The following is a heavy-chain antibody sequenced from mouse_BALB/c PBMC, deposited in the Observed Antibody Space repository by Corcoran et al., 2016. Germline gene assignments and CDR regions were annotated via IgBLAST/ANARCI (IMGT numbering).Heavy chain of an antibody. V-gene: IGHV9-3-1*01. J-gene: IGHJ3*01. CDR2: INTYTGEP. CDR1: GYTFTNYG. CDR3: ANLYYGSSYVAWFAY. D-gene: IGHD1-1*01. Sequence: QIQLVQSGPELKKPGETVKISCKASGYTFTNYGMNWVKQAPGKGLKWMGWINTYTGEPTYADDFKGRFAFSLETSASTAYLQINNLKNEDTAPYFCANLYYGSSYVAWFAYWGQGTLVTVSA.